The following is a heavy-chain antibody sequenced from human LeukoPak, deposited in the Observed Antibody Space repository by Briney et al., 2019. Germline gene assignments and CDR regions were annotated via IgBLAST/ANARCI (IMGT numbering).Heavy chain of an antibody. CDR3: ARDLYYDILTGSPLYYYYGMDV. CDR1: GYTFTSYG. V-gene: IGHV1-18*04. D-gene: IGHD3-9*01. Sequence: EASVKVSCKASGYTFTSYGISWVRQAPGQGLEWMGWISAYNGNTNYAQKLQGRVTMTTDTSTSTAYMELRSLRSDDTAVYYCARDLYYDILTGSPLYYYYGMDVWGKGTTVTVSS. J-gene: IGHJ6*04. CDR2: ISAYNGNT.